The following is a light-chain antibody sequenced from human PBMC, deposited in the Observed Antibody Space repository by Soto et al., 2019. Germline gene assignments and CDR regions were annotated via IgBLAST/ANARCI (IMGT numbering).Light chain of an antibody. CDR3: QQYNDHSPPWT. CDR1: QNIRAL. V-gene: IGKV1-5*01. Sequence: DIQMTQSPSTLSASVGDRVSITCRASQNIRALLAWYQQKPGKAPKLLIYDASNLGGGVPSRFSGSGSGTEFTLTISSMQPEDFASYYCQQYNDHSPPWTFGQGTKVEFK. CDR2: DAS. J-gene: IGKJ1*01.